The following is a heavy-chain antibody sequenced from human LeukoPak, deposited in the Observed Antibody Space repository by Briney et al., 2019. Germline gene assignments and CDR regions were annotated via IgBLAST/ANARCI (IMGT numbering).Heavy chain of an antibody. CDR1: GFTFSSYS. Sequence: PGGSLRPSCAASGFTFSSYSMNWVRQAPGKGLEWVSYISSSSSTIYYADSVKGRFTISRDNAKNSLYLQMNSLRAEDTAVYYCARGSLRYFDWLPIYYFDYWGQGTLVTVSS. V-gene: IGHV3-48*04. J-gene: IGHJ4*02. CDR2: ISSSSSTI. D-gene: IGHD3-9*01. CDR3: ARGSLRYFDWLPIYYFDY.